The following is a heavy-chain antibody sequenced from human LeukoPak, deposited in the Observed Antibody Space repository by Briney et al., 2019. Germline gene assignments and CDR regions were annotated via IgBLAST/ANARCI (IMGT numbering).Heavy chain of an antibody. J-gene: IGHJ4*02. CDR1: AYFISTAYY. CDR2: IYHSGTT. V-gene: IGHV4-38-2*02. Sequence: PSETLSLTCTVSAYFISTAYYWGWIRQSPGKGLEWIGSIYHSGTTYYNPSPKSRVTISLDTSKNQFSLTLTSVTAADTAVYYCARDVGARLPGYWGQGTLVTVSS. CDR3: ARDVGARLPGY. D-gene: IGHD6-6*01.